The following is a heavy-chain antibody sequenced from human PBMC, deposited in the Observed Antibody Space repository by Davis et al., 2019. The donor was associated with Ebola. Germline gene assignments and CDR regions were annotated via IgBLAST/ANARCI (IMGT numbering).Heavy chain of an antibody. V-gene: IGHV1-2*02. CDR2: INPNSGGT. J-gene: IGHJ6*03. Sequence: ASVKVSCKASGYTFTGYYIHWVRQAPGQGLEWMGCINPNSGGTNYAQKFQGRVTMTRDTSVSTAYMELRRLRSDDTAVYYCARDLEGRDSSSWSYYYYYMDVWGKGTTVTVSS. CDR3: ARDLEGRDSSSWSYYYYYMDV. D-gene: IGHD6-13*01. CDR1: GYTFTGYY.